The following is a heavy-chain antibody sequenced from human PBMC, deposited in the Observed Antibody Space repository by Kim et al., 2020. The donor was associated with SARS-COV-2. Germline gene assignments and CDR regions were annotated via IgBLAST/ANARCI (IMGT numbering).Heavy chain of an antibody. CDR1: GFTFSSYA. CDR2: ISGSGGST. Sequence: GGSLRLSCAASGFTFSSYAMSWVRQAPGKGLEWVSAISGSGGSTYYADSVKGRFTISRDNSKNTLYLQMNSLRAEDTAVYYCAKLTSMIVVPEGAFGIWGQGTMVTVSS. J-gene: IGHJ3*02. D-gene: IGHD3-22*01. V-gene: IGHV3-23*01. CDR3: AKLTSMIVVPEGAFGI.